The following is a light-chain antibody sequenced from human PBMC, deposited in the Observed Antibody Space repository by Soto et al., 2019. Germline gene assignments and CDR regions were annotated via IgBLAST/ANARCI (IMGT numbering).Light chain of an antibody. CDR1: QGISSY. Sequence: IQLTQSPSSLSASVGDRVSITCRASQGISSYLGWYQQKPGKAPNLLIYDASTLHSGVPSRFSGSGSGTEFTLTISSLQPDDFATYYCQHYNSYSEAFGQGTKVDI. CDR2: DAS. J-gene: IGKJ1*01. V-gene: IGKV1-9*01. CDR3: QHYNSYSEA.